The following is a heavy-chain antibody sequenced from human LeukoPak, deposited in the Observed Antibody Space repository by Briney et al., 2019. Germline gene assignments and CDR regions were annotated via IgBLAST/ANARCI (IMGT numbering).Heavy chain of an antibody. D-gene: IGHD6-13*01. Sequence: GGSLRLSCAASGITFSSYSMNWVRQAPGKGLEWVSFISSSSSYIYYADSVKGRFTISRDNAKNSLYLQMNSLRAEDTAVYYCARAPGYRSFLDYWGQGTLVTVSS. J-gene: IGHJ4*02. V-gene: IGHV3-21*01. CDR3: ARAPGYRSFLDY. CDR2: ISSSSSYI. CDR1: GITFSSYS.